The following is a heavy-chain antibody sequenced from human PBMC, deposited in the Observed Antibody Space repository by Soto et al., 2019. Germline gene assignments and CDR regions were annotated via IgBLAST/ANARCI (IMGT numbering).Heavy chain of an antibody. CDR3: AKDILTGYYITFDS. J-gene: IGHJ4*02. CDR2: ISGGTNYI. V-gene: IGHV3-21*04. CDR1: GVTLTSYA. D-gene: IGHD3-9*01. Sequence: XGSLRLSCAASGVTLTSYAMSWVRQSPGKELQWVSSISGGTNYIYYGDSMKGRFTISRDNAKNSLYLEMNSLRAEDTAVYYCAKDILTGYYITFDSWGPGTLVTVSS.